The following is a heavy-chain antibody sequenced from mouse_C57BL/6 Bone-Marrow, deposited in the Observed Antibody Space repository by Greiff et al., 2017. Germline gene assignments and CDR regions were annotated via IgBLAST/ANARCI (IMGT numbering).Heavy chain of an antibody. Sequence: EVQLQQSGPVLVKPGASVKMSCKASGYTFTDYYMNWVKQSHGKSLEWIGVINPYNGGTSYNQTFKGKATLTVDKSSSTAYMELNSLTSEDSAVYYCASLGFYAMDYWGQGTSVTVSS. J-gene: IGHJ4*01. V-gene: IGHV1-19*01. D-gene: IGHD3-3*01. CDR3: ASLGFYAMDY. CDR2: INPYNGGT. CDR1: GYTFTDYY.